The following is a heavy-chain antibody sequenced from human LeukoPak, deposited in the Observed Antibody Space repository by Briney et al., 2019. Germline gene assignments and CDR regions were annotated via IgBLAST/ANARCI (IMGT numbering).Heavy chain of an antibody. CDR1: GFTFSSYD. J-gene: IGHJ6*04. CDR2: ISYDGTNK. CDR3: ARVRPAVGYYYGMDV. Sequence: GRSLRLSCAASGFTFSSYDMHWVRQAPGKGPEWVAVISYDGTNKNYTDSVKGRFTISRDNSKNTLYLQMNSLRAEDTAVYFCARVRPAVGYYYGMDVWGKGTTVTVSS. D-gene: IGHD2-2*01. V-gene: IGHV3-30*04.